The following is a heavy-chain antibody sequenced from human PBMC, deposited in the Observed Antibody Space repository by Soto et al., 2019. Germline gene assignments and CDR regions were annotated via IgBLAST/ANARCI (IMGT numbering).Heavy chain of an antibody. J-gene: IGHJ6*03. CDR2: INSDGSST. D-gene: IGHD2-2*01. CDR1: GFTFSSYW. CDR3: ARDGPAAINYYYYYMDV. Sequence: GGSLRLSCAASGFTFSSYWMHWVRQAPGKGLVWVSRINSDGSSTSYADSVKGRFTISRDNAKNTLYLQMNSLRAEDTAVYYCARDGPAAINYYYYYMDVWGKGTTVTVSS. V-gene: IGHV3-74*01.